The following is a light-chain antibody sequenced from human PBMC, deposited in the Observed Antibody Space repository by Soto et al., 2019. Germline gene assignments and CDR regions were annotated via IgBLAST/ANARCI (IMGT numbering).Light chain of an antibody. CDR3: QQYNNWPWT. J-gene: IGKJ1*01. CDR2: GAS. CDR1: QSISET. V-gene: IGKV3-15*01. Sequence: EIVMTQSPATLSVSTGGSATRSCRASQSISETLAWYQQKPGQAPRLLIYGASRRATGFPARFSGSGSGTDFTLTVSSLQSEDFAVYYCQQYNNWPWTFGQGTKVEIK.